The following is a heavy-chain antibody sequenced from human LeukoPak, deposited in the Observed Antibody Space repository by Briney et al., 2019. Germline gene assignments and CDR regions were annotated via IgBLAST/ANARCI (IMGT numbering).Heavy chain of an antibody. V-gene: IGHV1-18*04. Sequence: ASVKVSCKASGYTFTGYYMHWVRQAPGQGLEWMGWISAYNDNTDYAQNLQGRVTMTTDTSTSTAYMELRSLRSDDTALYFCARRYYDSSGYYEAHDYWGQGTLVTVSS. J-gene: IGHJ4*02. CDR1: GYTFTGYY. D-gene: IGHD3-22*01. CDR2: ISAYNDNT. CDR3: ARRYYDSSGYYEAHDY.